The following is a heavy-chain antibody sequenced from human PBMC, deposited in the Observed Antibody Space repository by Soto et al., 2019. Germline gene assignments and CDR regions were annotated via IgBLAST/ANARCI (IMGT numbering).Heavy chain of an antibody. J-gene: IGHJ6*02. D-gene: IGHD1-26*01. V-gene: IGHV4-4*02. CDR1: GGSISSSNW. CDR3: ARVSGSYYYGMDV. CDR2: IYHSGST. Sequence: SETLSLTCAVSGGSISSSNWWSWVRRPPGKGLEWIGEIYHSGSTNYNPSLKSRVTISVDKSKNQFSLKLSSVTAADTAVYYCARVSGSYYYGMDVWGQGTTVTVSS.